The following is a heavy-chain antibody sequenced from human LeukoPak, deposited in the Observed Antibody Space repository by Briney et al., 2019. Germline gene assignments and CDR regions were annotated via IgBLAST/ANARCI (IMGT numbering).Heavy chain of an antibody. Sequence: GGSLRLSCAASGFTFSSYSMNWVRQAPGKGLEWVSYISSSSSTIYYADSVKGRFTISRDNAKNSLYLQMNSLRAEDTAVYYCARLRGYCSSTSCPQKQYYYYMDVWGKGTTVTVSS. CDR3: ARLRGYCSSTSCPQKQYYYYMDV. CDR1: GFTFSSYS. D-gene: IGHD2-2*01. J-gene: IGHJ6*03. V-gene: IGHV3-48*04. CDR2: ISSSSSTI.